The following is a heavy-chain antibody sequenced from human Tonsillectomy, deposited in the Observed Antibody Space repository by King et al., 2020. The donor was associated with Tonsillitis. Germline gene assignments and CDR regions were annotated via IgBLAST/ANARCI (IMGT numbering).Heavy chain of an antibody. CDR2: ISWNSGSI. Sequence: VQLVESGGGLVQPGRSLRLSCAASGFTFDDYAMHWVRQAPGKGLEWVSGISWNSGSIGYADSVKGRFTISRDNAKNSLYLQMNSLRAEDTALYYCAKDINGELGPGNYFDYWGQGTLVTVSS. CDR3: AKDINGELGPGNYFDY. D-gene: IGHD7-27*01. CDR1: GFTFDDYA. J-gene: IGHJ4*02. V-gene: IGHV3-9*01.